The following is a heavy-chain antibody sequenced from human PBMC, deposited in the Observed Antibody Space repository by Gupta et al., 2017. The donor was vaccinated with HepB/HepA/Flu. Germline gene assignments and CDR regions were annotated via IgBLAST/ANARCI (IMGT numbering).Heavy chain of an antibody. CDR2: IYYSGST. CDR1: GGSISSSSSYY. D-gene: IGHD3-16*02. J-gene: IGHJ4*02. Sequence: QLQLQESGPGLVKPSETLSLTCTVSGGSISSSSSYYWGWIRQPPGKGLEWIGSIYYSGSTYYHPSFKSRVTISVDTSKHQFSLKLSYVTAADTAVYDCARQTAGYRIYYFDYWGQGTLVTVSS. CDR3: ARQTAGYRIYYFDY. V-gene: IGHV4-39*01.